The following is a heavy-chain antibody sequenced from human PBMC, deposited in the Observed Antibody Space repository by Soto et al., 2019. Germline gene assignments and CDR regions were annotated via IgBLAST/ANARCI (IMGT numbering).Heavy chain of an antibody. Sequence: QVQLVESGGGVVQPGRSLRLSCAASGFTFSNYGMHWVRQAPGKGLEWVAVISYDGGNKYYADSVNGRFTISRDNSKNTLYLQMNSLRAEDTAVFYCAKSGGGWNYSLDYWGQGTLVTVSS. CDR2: ISYDGGNK. D-gene: IGHD1-7*01. J-gene: IGHJ4*02. V-gene: IGHV3-30*18. CDR3: AKSGGGWNYSLDY. CDR1: GFTFSNYG.